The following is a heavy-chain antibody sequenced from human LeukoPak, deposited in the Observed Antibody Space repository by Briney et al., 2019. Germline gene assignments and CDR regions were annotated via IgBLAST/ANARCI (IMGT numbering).Heavy chain of an antibody. CDR2: INPNSGGT. CDR3: ARDPGGRFLRRYFDY. D-gene: IGHD3-3*01. Sequence: ASVKVSCKASGYTFTGYYMHWVRQAPGQGLEWMGWINPNSGGTNYAQKFQGRVTMTRDTSISTAYMELSRLRSDDTAVYYCARDPGGRFLRRYFDYWGQGTLVTVSS. CDR1: GYTFTGYY. J-gene: IGHJ4*02. V-gene: IGHV1-2*02.